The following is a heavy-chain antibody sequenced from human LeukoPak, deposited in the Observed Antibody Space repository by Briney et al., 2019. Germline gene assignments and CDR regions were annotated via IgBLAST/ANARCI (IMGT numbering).Heavy chain of an antibody. D-gene: IGHD3-3*02. V-gene: IGHV1-69*05. CDR1: GGTFSSYA. CDR2: IIPIFGTA. CDR3: ARELDEGVFDP. Sequence: SVKVSCKASGGTFSSYAISWVRQAPGQGLEWMGGIIPIFGTANYAQKFQGRVTITTDESTSTAYMELRSLRSDDTAVYYCARELDEGVFDPWGQGTLVTVSS. J-gene: IGHJ5*02.